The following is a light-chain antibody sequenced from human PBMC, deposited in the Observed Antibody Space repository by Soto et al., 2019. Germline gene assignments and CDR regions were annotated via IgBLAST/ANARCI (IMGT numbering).Light chain of an antibody. CDR2: KAS. V-gene: IGKV1-5*03. CDR3: QQYNTFWT. J-gene: IGKJ1*01. CDR1: QSVNSW. Sequence: DIQMTQSPSTLSASVGDRVTITCRASQSVNSWLAWYQQKPGKAPKLLIYKASSLEGGVPSRFSGRGSGTEFTLTISGLQPDDFATYYCQQYNTFWTFGQGTKVDMK.